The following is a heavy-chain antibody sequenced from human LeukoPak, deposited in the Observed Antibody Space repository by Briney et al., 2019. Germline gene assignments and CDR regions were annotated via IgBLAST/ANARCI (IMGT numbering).Heavy chain of an antibody. CDR2: IKQDGSDN. V-gene: IGHV3-7*01. CDR3: AKASGSFHFYYYGMDV. J-gene: IGHJ6*02. D-gene: IGHD1-26*01. Sequence: GGSLRLSCVGSGFRFSSYWMSWVRQAPGKGLEWVANIKQDGSDNYYVDSGKGRFTISRDNAKNSMYLQVNSLRAEDTAVYYCAKASGSFHFYYYGMDVWGQGSTVTVSS. CDR1: GFRFSSYW.